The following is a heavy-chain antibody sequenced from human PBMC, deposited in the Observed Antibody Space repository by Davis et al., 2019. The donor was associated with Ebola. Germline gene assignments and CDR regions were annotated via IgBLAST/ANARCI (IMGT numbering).Heavy chain of an antibody. Sequence: GESLKISCAASGFTVSSSFMNWVRQAPGKGLEWVSVIYSGGSTYFADSVRGRFIISRDNSKNTVFLQMNSLRAEDTAVYYCAREGDVVVPAAILFGYYYGMDVWGKGTTVTVSS. CDR2: IYSGGST. CDR1: GFTVSSSF. J-gene: IGHJ6*04. V-gene: IGHV3-66*01. D-gene: IGHD2-2*02. CDR3: AREGDVVVPAAILFGYYYGMDV.